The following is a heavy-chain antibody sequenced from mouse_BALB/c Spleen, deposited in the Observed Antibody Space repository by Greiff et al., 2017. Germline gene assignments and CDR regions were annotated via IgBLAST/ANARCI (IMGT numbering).Heavy chain of an antibody. CDR2: IDPANGNT. D-gene: IGHD2-4*01. Sequence: VHVKQSGAELVKPGASVKLSCTASGFNIKDTYMHWVKQRPEQGLEWIGRIDPANGNTKYDPKFQGKATITADTSSNTAYLQLSSLTSEDTAVYYCAREGDYGAWFAYWGQGTLVTVSA. V-gene: IGHV14-3*02. J-gene: IGHJ3*01. CDR3: AREGDYGAWFAY. CDR1: GFNIKDTY.